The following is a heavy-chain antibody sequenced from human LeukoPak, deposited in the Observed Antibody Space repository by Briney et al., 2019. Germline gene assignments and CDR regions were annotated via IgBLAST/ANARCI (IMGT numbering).Heavy chain of an antibody. D-gene: IGHD2-21*01. V-gene: IGHV4-59*01. Sequence: SQTLSLTCTVSGGSISSYYWSWIRQPPGKGLEWIGYIYYSGSTNYNPSLKSRVTISVDTSKNQFYLKLSSVTAADTAVYSCAGAPTYGGDDSFDYWGQGTLVTVSS. J-gene: IGHJ4*02. CDR2: IYYSGST. CDR1: GGSISSYY. CDR3: AGAPTYGGDDSFDY.